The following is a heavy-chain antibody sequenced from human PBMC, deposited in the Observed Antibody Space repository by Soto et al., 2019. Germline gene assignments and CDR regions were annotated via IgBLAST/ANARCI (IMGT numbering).Heavy chain of an antibody. CDR1: GFTFSSYA. CDR2: ISGSGGST. J-gene: IGHJ6*02. V-gene: IGHV3-23*01. D-gene: IGHD3-22*01. CDR3: ALLPTITPDYYYYYGMDV. Sequence: GGSLRLSCAASGFTFSSYAMSWVRQAPGKGLEWVSAISGSGGSTYYADSVKGRFTISRDNSKNTLYLQMNSLRAEDTAVYYCALLPTITPDYYYYYGMDVWGQGTTVTVSS.